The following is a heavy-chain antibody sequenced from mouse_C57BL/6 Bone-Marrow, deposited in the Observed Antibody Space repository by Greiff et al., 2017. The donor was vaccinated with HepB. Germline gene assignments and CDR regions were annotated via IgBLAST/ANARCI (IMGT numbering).Heavy chain of an antibody. J-gene: IGHJ3*01. CDR2: IYPSNGGT. CDR1: GYTFTSYW. V-gene: IGHV1-53*01. D-gene: IGHD1-1*01. CDR3: ARNPHYYGSSWAWFAY. Sequence: QVQLQQPGTELVKPGASVKLSCKASGYTFTSYWMHWVKQRPGQGLEWIGNIYPSNGGTNYNEKFKSKATLTVDKSSSTAYMQPSSLTSEDSAVYYCARNPHYYGSSWAWFAYWGQGTLVTVSA.